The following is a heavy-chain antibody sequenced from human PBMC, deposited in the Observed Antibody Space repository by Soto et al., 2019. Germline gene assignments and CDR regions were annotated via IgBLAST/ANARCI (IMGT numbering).Heavy chain of an antibody. V-gene: IGHV3-23*01. CDR3: AKDWYYDFWSGYLTASDY. J-gene: IGHJ4*02. CDR1: GFTFSSYA. D-gene: IGHD3-3*01. Sequence: GGSLRLSCAASGFTFSSYAMSWVRQAPGKGLEWVSAISGSGGSTYYADSVKGRLTISRDNSKNTLYLQMNSLRAEDTAVYYCAKDWYYDFWSGYLTASDYWGQGTLVTVSS. CDR2: ISGSGGST.